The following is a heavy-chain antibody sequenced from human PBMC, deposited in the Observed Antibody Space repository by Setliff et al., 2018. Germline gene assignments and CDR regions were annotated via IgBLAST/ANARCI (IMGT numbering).Heavy chain of an antibody. D-gene: IGHD3-10*01. CDR2: INWNGGST. CDR1: GFIFRDYT. J-gene: IGHJ6*03. Sequence: PGGSLRLSCAASGFIFRDYTMVWVRQVPGEGLEWVCGINWNGGSTGYADSVKGRFTISRDNAKNSLYLQMNSLRAEDTALYYCARENTGFYYHYYMDVWGKGTTVTVSS. CDR3: ARENTGFYYHYYMDV. V-gene: IGHV3-20*04.